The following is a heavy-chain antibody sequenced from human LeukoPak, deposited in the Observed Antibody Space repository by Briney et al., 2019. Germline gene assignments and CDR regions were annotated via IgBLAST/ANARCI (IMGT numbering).Heavy chain of an antibody. CDR3: ARGYSNPPLDH. Sequence: PGGSLRLSCEASGVSITGYGMNWVRQAPGKGLEWVSSISSSTTSIYYADSVKGRFTISRDNAKNSLYLQMNSLRAEDTAVYYCARGYSNPPLDHWGQGTLVTASS. CDR2: ISSSTTSI. J-gene: IGHJ4*02. V-gene: IGHV3-48*01. D-gene: IGHD4-11*01. CDR1: GVSITGYG.